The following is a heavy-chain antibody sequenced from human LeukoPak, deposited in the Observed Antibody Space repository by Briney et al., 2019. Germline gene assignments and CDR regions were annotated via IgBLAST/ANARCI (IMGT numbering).Heavy chain of an antibody. D-gene: IGHD6-6*01. V-gene: IGHV1-18*01. J-gene: IGHJ4*02. CDR3: ARVSEVELVIDY. Sequence: ASVKVSCKASGYTFTSYGISWVRQAPGQGLEWMGWISAYNGNTNYAQKLQGRVTMTTDTSTSTAYMELRRLRSDDAALYYCARVSEVELVIDYWGQGTLVTVSS. CDR1: GYTFTSYG. CDR2: ISAYNGNT.